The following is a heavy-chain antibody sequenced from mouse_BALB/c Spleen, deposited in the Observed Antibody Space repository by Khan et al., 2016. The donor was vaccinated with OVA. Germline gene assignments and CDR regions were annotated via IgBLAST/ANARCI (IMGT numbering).Heavy chain of an antibody. J-gene: IGHJ1*01. D-gene: IGHD2-14*01. CDR2: INTSNTYT. CDR3: SRSGASYRYDGYFEV. Sequence: VQLLESGAELARPGASVKLSCTASGYTFTSYTMHWVKQRPGKGLGWIGYINTSNTYTNHNQKFKDKATLTADKSTNTAYMQMSSLTSEDSAVYYVSRSGASYRYDGYFEVWGAGTTVTVSS. CDR1: GYTFTSYT. V-gene: IGHV1-4*01.